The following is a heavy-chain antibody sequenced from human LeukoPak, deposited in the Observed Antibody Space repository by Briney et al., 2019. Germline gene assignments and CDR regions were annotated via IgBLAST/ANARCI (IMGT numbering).Heavy chain of an antibody. Sequence: PSETLSLTCTVSVGPISSSSYYWGWIRQPPGKGLEWIGSIYYSGSTYHNPSLKSPLTISVDTSKSQFSLKLTSVTAADTAVYYCARHGAGGYGYGFDYWGQGTLVTVSS. CDR3: ARHGAGGYGYGFDY. CDR2: IYYSGST. J-gene: IGHJ4*02. V-gene: IGHV4-39*01. CDR1: VGPISSSSYY. D-gene: IGHD5-12*01.